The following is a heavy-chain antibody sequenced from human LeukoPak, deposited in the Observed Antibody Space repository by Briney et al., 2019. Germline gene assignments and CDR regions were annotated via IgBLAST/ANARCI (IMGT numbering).Heavy chain of an antibody. D-gene: IGHD4-17*01. CDR3: ARSRKSYGDYVD. CDR2: INPNSGGT. J-gene: IGHJ4*02. Sequence: ASVKVSCKASGYTFTGYYMHWERQAPGQGLEWMGRINPNSGGTNYAQKIQGRVTMTRDTSISTAYMELSRLRSDDTAVYYCARSRKSYGDYVDWGQGTLVTVSS. V-gene: IGHV1-2*06. CDR1: GYTFTGYY.